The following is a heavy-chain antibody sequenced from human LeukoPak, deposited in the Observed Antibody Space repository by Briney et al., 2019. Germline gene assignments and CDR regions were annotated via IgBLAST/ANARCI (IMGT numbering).Heavy chain of an antibody. CDR3: ARVLSSGYSPFDY. CDR2: LSSSGYTL. CDR1: GFTFSDYY. V-gene: IGHV3-11*01. D-gene: IGHD3-22*01. Sequence: PGGSLRLSCAASGFTFSDYYMSWIRQAPGKGLEWVSYLSSSGYTLYYTDSVKGRFTISRDNAKNSLYLQVNSLRAEDTAVYYCARVLSSGYSPFDYWGQGTLVTVSS. J-gene: IGHJ4*02.